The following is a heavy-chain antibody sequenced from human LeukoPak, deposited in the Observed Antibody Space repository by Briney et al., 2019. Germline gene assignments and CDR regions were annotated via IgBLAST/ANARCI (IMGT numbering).Heavy chain of an antibody. CDR1: GFPFSSQL. V-gene: IGHV3-7*01. J-gene: IGHJ4*02. CDR3: ARVGYSSSPRFDY. CDR2: IKQDGSEK. D-gene: IGHD6-6*01. Sequence: GGSLILCCAASGFPFSSQLMSWVRQAPGKGQEWVDNIKQDGSEKYYADPVKGRFTISRDNAKNTVYLQMNSLRAEDTAVYYCARVGYSSSPRFDYWGQGTLVTVSS.